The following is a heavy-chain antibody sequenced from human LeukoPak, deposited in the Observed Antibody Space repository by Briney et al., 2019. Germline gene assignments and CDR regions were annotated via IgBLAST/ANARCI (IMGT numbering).Heavy chain of an antibody. CDR1: GYTFTSYG. D-gene: IGHD3-9*01. CDR3: AREDADDRYFDREYNWFDP. V-gene: IGHV1-18*01. Sequence: ASVKVSCKASGYTFTSYGISWVRQAPGQGLEWMGRIGAYNGNTNYAQKLQGRVTMTTDTSTSTAYMELRSLRSDDTAVYYCAREDADDRYFDREYNWFDPWGQGTLVTVSS. CDR2: IGAYNGNT. J-gene: IGHJ5*02.